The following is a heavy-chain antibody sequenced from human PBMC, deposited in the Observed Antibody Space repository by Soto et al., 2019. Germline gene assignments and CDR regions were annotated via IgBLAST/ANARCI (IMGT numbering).Heavy chain of an antibody. CDR3: VKQGWFGETGLSWFDP. Sequence: QVQLQQWGAGLLKPSETLSLTCAVYGGSFSGYYWSWIRQPPGKGLEWIGEINHSGSTNYNPSLKSRVTISVDTSKNQFSLKLSSVTAADTAVYYCVKQGWFGETGLSWFDPWGQGTLVTVSS. CDR1: GGSFSGYY. D-gene: IGHD3-10*01. J-gene: IGHJ5*02. V-gene: IGHV4-34*01. CDR2: INHSGST.